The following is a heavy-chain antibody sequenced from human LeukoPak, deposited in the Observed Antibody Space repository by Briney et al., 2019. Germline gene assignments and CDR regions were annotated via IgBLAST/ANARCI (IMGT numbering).Heavy chain of an antibody. V-gene: IGHV5-51*01. CDR1: GYSFTSYW. J-gene: IGHJ5*02. D-gene: IGHD2-15*01. CDR3: ARLPKGYCSGGSCYEDWFDP. CDR2: IYPGDSDT. Sequence: HGESLKISCKGSGYSFTSYWIGWVRQVPGKGLEWMGIIYPGDSDTRYSPSFQGQVTISADKSISTAYLQWSSLKASDTATYYCARLPKGYCSGGSCYEDWFDPWGQGTLVTVSS.